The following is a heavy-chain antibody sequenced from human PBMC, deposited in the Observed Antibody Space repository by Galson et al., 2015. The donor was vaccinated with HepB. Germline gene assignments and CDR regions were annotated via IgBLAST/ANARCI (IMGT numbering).Heavy chain of an antibody. Sequence: PALVKPTQTLTLTCTVSGFSLSNARMGVSWIRQPPGKALEWLAHIFSNDEKSYSTSLKSRLTISMDTSKSQVVLTMTNMDPVDTATYYCACMYNWNNWFDPWGQGTLVTVSS. D-gene: IGHD1-20*01. CDR3: ACMYNWNNWFDP. J-gene: IGHJ5*02. V-gene: IGHV2-26*04. CDR1: GFSLSNARMG. CDR2: IFSNDEK.